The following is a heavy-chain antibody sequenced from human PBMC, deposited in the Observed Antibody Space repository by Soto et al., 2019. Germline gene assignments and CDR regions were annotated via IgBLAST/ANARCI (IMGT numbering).Heavy chain of an antibody. V-gene: IGHV1-18*01. D-gene: IGHD2-15*01. CDR1: GYTFTSYG. J-gene: IGHJ4*02. Sequence: ASVKVSCKASGYTFTSYGISWVRRAPGQGLEWMGWISAYNGNTNYAQKLQGRVTMTTDTSTSTAYMELRSLRSDDTAVYYCARDFGYCSGGSCYANPYFDYWGQGTLVTVSS. CDR2: ISAYNGNT. CDR3: ARDFGYCSGGSCYANPYFDY.